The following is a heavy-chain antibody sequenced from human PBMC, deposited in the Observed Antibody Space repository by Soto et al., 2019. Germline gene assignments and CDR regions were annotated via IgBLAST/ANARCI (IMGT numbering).Heavy chain of an antibody. D-gene: IGHD3-10*01. CDR3: ARATREVRGPTGAADYYYYGMDV. V-gene: IGHV4-31*03. CDR2: ISYNGET. Sequence: SETLSLTCTVTGGSISSPAHFWSWIRLHPEMGLQWIGYISYNGETNYSPSLGSRVTISADTSKSQFSLNLASVTAADTAVYYCARATREVRGPTGAADYYYYGMDVWGQGTTVTVSS. J-gene: IGHJ6*02. CDR1: GGSISSPAHF.